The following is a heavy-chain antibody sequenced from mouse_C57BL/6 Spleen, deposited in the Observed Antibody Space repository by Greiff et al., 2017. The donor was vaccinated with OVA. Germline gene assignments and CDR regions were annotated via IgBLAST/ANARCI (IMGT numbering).Heavy chain of an antibody. CDR1: GFTFSDYY. J-gene: IGHJ4*01. V-gene: IGHV5-12*01. D-gene: IGHD3-2*02. CDR2: ISNGGGST. CDR3: ARTAQATENAMDY. Sequence: EVQLQQSGGGLVQPGGSLKLSCAASGFTFSDYYMYWVRQTPEKRLEWVAYISNGGGSTYYPDTVKGRFTISRDNAKNTLYLQMSRLKSEDTAMYYCARTAQATENAMDYWGQGTSVTVSS.